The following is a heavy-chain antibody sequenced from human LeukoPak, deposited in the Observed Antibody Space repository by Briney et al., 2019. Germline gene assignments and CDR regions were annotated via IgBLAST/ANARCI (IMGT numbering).Heavy chain of an antibody. J-gene: IGHJ1*01. V-gene: IGHV3-23*01. CDR1: GFTFSSYA. Sequence: PGGSLRLSCAATGFTFSSYAMSWVRQAPGKGLEWVSAISGSGGSTYYADSVKGRFTISRDNSKNTLYLQMNSLRAEDTAVYYCAKDSLSEWELPEYFQHWGQGTLVTVSS. CDR3: AKDSLSEWELPEYFQH. CDR2: ISGSGGST. D-gene: IGHD1-26*01.